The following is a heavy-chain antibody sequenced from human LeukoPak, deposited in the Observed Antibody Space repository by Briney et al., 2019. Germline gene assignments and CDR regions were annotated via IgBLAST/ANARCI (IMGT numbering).Heavy chain of an antibody. V-gene: IGHV4-39*01. CDR2: IYYSGST. CDR3: ARRPRAGWFDP. Sequence: SETLSLTCTVSGGSISSSSYYWGWIRQPPGKGLEWINSIYYSGSTYYNPSLKSRVTISVDTSKNQFSLKLSSVTAADTVVYYCARRPRAGWFDPWGQGTLVTVSS. CDR1: GGSISSSSYY. J-gene: IGHJ5*02.